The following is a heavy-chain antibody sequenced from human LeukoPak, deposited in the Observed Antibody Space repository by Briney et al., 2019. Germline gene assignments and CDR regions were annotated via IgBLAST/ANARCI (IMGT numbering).Heavy chain of an antibody. J-gene: IGHJ6*03. D-gene: IGHD6-13*01. V-gene: IGHV1-2*02. CDR3: ARDRARGYSSSWFRDYYYMDV. Sequence: GASVKVSCKASGYTFTGYYMHWVRQAPGQGLEWMGWINPNSGGTNYAQKFQGRVTMTRDTSISTAYMELSRLRSDDTAVYYCARDRARGYSSSWFRDYYYMDVWGKGTTVTVSS. CDR1: GYTFTGYY. CDR2: INPNSGGT.